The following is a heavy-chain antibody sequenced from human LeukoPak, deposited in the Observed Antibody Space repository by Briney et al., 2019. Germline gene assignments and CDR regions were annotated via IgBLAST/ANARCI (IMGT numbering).Heavy chain of an antibody. D-gene: IGHD3-9*01. CDR3: ARLILTGYADWFDP. CDR1: GGSISSYY. V-gene: IGHV4-4*07. Sequence: PSETLSLTCTVSGGSISSYYWSWIRQPAGKGLEWIGRIYTSGSTNYNPSLKSRVTISVDTSKNQFSLKLSSVTAADTAVYYCARLILTGYADWFDPWGQGTLVTVSS. J-gene: IGHJ5*02. CDR2: IYTSGST.